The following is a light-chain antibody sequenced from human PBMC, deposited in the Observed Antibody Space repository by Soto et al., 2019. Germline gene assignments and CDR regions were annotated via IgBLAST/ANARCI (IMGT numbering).Light chain of an antibody. CDR3: NSFTTTNTYV. CDR2: DVS. CDR1: SSDVGGFDH. Sequence: QSVLTQPASVSGSPGQSITISCTGASSDVGGFDHVSWYQQHPGKVPRLLIYDVSSRPSGVSDRFSGSKSGNTASLTISGLQAEDEADYYCNSFTTTNTYVFGNGTKVTLL. J-gene: IGLJ1*01. V-gene: IGLV2-14*03.